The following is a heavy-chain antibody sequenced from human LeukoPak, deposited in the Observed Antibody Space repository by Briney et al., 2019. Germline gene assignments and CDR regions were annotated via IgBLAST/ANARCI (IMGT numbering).Heavy chain of an antibody. V-gene: IGHV4-59*01. CDR3: ARGGGDSAYCGGDCYAGAFDI. CDR1: GGSISSYY. D-gene: IGHD2-21*01. Sequence: SETLSLTCTISGGSISSYYWSWIRQPPGKGLEWIGYIYYSGSTNYNPSLKSRVTISVDTSKNQFSLKLSSVTAADTAVYYVARGGGDSAYCGGDCYAGAFDIWGQGTMVTVSS. J-gene: IGHJ3*02. CDR2: IYYSGST.